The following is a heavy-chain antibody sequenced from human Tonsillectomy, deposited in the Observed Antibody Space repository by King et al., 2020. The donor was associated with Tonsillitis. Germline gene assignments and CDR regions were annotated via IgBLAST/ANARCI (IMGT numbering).Heavy chain of an antibody. Sequence: VQLVQSGAEVKKPGASVKVSCKASGYTFTNYGISWVRQAPGQGIEWMGWISASNGNTNYAQKFKGRVTVTTDTSTSTAYMEVRSLRSDDTAVYYCARDLCLKMTSLLLFDYGGPGTLVTVSS. D-gene: IGHD2-21*01. V-gene: IGHV1-18*01. J-gene: IGHJ4*02. CDR1: GYTFTNYG. CDR2: ISASNGNT. CDR3: ARDLCLKMTSLLLFDY.